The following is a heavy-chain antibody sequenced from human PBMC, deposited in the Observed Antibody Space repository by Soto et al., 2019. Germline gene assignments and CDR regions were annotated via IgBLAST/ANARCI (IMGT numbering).Heavy chain of an antibody. Sequence: SETLSLTCTFSGGSISSGGYYWSWIRQHPGKGLEWIGYIYYSGSTYYNPSLKSRVTISVDTSKNQFSLKLSSVTAADTAVYYCARVGDFWSGYFSFFDYWGQGTLVTVSS. CDR1: GGSISSGGYY. V-gene: IGHV4-31*03. CDR3: ARVGDFWSGYFSFFDY. J-gene: IGHJ4*02. CDR2: IYYSGST. D-gene: IGHD3-3*01.